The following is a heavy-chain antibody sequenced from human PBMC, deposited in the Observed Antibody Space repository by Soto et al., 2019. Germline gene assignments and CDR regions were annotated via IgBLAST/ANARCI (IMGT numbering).Heavy chain of an antibody. V-gene: IGHV4-61*01. Sequence: QVQLQESGPGLVKPSETLSLTCSVSGGSVSSGSYYWSWIRQPPGKGLEWIGYVYYSGGTNYNPSLKSRVTMSVDTSKNQFSLKLSSVIAADAAVYYCARILRSTAVDYWGQGTLVTVSS. J-gene: IGHJ4*02. CDR3: ARILRSTAVDY. CDR2: VYYSGGT. CDR1: GGSVSSGSYY. D-gene: IGHD2-15*01.